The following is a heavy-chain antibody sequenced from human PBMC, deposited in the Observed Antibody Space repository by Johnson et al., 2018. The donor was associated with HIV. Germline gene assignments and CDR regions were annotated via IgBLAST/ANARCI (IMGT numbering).Heavy chain of an antibody. CDR3: ARWDTVVVPDRSDSFNI. CDR2: ISSSGSTT. D-gene: IGHD2-2*01. Sequence: QVQLVESGGGLVKPGGSLRLSCAASGFTFSDYYMSWIRQAPGKGLEWVSYISSSGSTTYYADSVKGRFTISRENAKNSLHLQVTSLRAEDTAVYYCARWDTVVVPDRSDSFNIWGQGTMVTVSS. J-gene: IGHJ3*02. V-gene: IGHV3-11*04. CDR1: GFTFSDYY.